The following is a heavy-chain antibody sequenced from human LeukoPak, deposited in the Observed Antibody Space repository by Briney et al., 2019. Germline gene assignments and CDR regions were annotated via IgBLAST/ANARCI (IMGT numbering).Heavy chain of an antibody. V-gene: IGHV1-8*01. CDR2: MNPNNGDT. J-gene: IGHJ4*02. Sequence: ASVKVSCKASGYTFTSYDINWVRQATGQGLEWMGWMNPNNGDTGYAQNFQGRVTMTRDTSISTAYMELSSLRSEDTAVYYCARGLDDYDSSGFPIPRYWGQGTLVTISS. CDR1: GYTFTSYD. D-gene: IGHD3-22*01. CDR3: ARGLDDYDSSGFPIPRY.